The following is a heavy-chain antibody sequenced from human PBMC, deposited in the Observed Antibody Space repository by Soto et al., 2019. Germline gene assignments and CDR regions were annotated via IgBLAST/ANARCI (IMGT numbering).Heavy chain of an antibody. V-gene: IGHV3-20*01. Sequence: GGSLRLSCAASGFTFDDYGMSWVRQAPGKGLEWVSGINWNGGSTGYADSVKGRFTISRDNAKNSLYLQMNSLRAEDTALYHCARDLCSGGSCYIDYWGQGTLVTVPQ. D-gene: IGHD2-15*01. CDR1: GFTFDDYG. CDR2: INWNGGST. J-gene: IGHJ4*02. CDR3: ARDLCSGGSCYIDY.